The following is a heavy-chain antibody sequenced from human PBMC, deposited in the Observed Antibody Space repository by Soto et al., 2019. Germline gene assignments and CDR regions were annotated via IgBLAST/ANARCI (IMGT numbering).Heavy chain of an antibody. CDR3: ARDQVANHNWYFDL. V-gene: IGHV3-7*04. CDR1: GFTITTYW. J-gene: IGHJ2*01. Sequence: GGSLRLSCAVSGFTITTYWMIWVRQAPGKGLEWVANIKEDGIEKYYVDSVKGRFTISRDNGKNSLFLQMNTLGAEDTAVYYCARDQVANHNWYFDLWGRGTLVTVSS. CDR2: IKEDGIEK. D-gene: IGHD5-12*01.